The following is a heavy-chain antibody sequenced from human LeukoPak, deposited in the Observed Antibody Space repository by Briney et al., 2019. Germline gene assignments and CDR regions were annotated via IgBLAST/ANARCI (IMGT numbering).Heavy chain of an antibody. CDR2: ITGSSSNT. CDR3: ARRGYCSSTRCYASYYGMDV. J-gene: IGHJ6*02. Sequence: GGSLRLSCAASGFTFSDYYMSWIRQAQGKGLEWVSYITGSSSNTNYADSVKGRFTISRDNAKNSLYLQINSLRAEDTAVYYCARRGYCSSTRCYASYYGMDVWGQGTTVTVSS. CDR1: GFTFSDYY. D-gene: IGHD2-2*01. V-gene: IGHV3-11*03.